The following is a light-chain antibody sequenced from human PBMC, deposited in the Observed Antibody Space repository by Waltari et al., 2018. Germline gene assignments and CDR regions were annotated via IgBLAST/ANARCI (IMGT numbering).Light chain of an antibody. CDR1: RRDDGNYNP. V-gene: IGLV2-23*02. CDR3: CSYAGLGIYV. J-gene: IGLJ1*01. CDR2: EVT. Sequence: QSGLTQPASVSGSPGQSITISCTGTRRDDGNYNPVSWYQQYPGKAPNLMVYEVTKRTSGVSDRFSGSKSGNTASLTIYGLQSEDEADYYCCSYAGLGIYVFGTGTKVTVL.